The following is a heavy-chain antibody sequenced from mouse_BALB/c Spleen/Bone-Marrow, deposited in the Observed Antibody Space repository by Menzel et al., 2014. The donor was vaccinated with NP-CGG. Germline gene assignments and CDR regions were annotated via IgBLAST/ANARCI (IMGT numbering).Heavy chain of an antibody. CDR1: GYTFTSYW. CDR3: AREMVFDITTVVATGGYYFDY. V-gene: IGHV1S81*02. CDR2: INPSNGRA. D-gene: IGHD1-1*01. Sequence: QVQLKDSGAELVEPGASLKLSCKASGYTFTSYWMHWVKQRPGQGLEWIGEINPSNGRANYNEKFKSKATLTVDKSSSTAYMQLSSLTSEDSAVYYCAREMVFDITTVVATGGYYFDYWGQGTTLTVSS. J-gene: IGHJ2*01.